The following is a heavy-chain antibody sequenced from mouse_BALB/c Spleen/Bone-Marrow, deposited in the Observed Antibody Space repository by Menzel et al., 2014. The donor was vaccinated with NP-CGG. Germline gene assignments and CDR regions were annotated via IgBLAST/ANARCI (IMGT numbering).Heavy chain of an antibody. Sequence: DVKLVESGGGLVKPGGSLKLSCAASGFTFXSYAMSWVRQTPEKRLEWVATISSSGSYTYYPDSVKGRFTISRDNAKNTLYLQMSSLRSEDTAMYYCARHGITRLLDYWGQGTTLTVSS. CDR1: GFTFXSYA. CDR2: ISSSGSYT. D-gene: IGHD2-4*01. CDR3: ARHGITRLLDY. J-gene: IGHJ2*01. V-gene: IGHV5-9-3*01.